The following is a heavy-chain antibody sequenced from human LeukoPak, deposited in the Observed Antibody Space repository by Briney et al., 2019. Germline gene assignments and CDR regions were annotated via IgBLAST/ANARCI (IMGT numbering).Heavy chain of an antibody. J-gene: IGHJ3*02. CDR2: INPNSGGT. CDR1: GYTFTGYY. CDR3: ARDGPLGGAFDI. D-gene: IGHD3-16*01. V-gene: IGHV1-2*02. Sequence: ASVKVSCKDSGYTFTGYYIHWVRQAPGQGLEWMGWINPNSGGTKYAQKLQGRVTMTRDTSISTAYMDLSRLRSDDTAVYFCARDGPLGGAFDIWGQGTMVTVSS.